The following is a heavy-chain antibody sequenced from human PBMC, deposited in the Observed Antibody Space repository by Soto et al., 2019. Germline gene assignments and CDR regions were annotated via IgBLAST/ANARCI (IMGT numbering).Heavy chain of an antibody. D-gene: IGHD6-19*01. CDR3: AIYSSFWYPLDY. V-gene: IGHV3-30*03. J-gene: IGHJ4*02. CDR2: ISYDGSNK. CDR1: GFTFSSYG. Sequence: QVQLVESGGGVVQPGRSLRLSCAASGFTFSSYGMHWVRQAPGKGLEWVAVISYDGSNKYYADSVKGRFTISRDNSKNTLYLQLNSLRAEDTAVYYCAIYSSFWYPLDYWGPGTLVPVSS.